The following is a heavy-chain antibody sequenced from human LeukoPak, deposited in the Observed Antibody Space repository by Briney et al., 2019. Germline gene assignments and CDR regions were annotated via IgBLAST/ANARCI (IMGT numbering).Heavy chain of an antibody. Sequence: GGSLRLSCAASGFTFSSYSMNWVRQAPGKGLEWVSSISSSSSYIYYADSVKGRFTISRDNAKNSLYLQMNSLRAEDTVVYYCARYYYDSSGYYSYAFDIWGQGTMVTVSS. CDR3: ARYYYDSSGYYSYAFDI. V-gene: IGHV3-21*01. D-gene: IGHD3-22*01. J-gene: IGHJ3*02. CDR2: ISSSSSYI. CDR1: GFTFSSYS.